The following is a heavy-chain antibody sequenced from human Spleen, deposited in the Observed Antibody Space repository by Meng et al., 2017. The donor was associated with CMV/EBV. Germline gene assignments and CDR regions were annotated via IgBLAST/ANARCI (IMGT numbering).Heavy chain of an antibody. CDR1: GFVFPDYA. CDR3: ARDGGSTFFDY. Sequence: SLKISCAASGFVFPDYAMHWVRQAPGRGLEWVSSINWDTGIMDYADSVKGRFTISRDNAKNTVHLQMNSLGAEDTAVYYCARDGGSTFFDYWGQGVLVTVSS. CDR2: INWDTGIM. V-gene: IGHV3-9*01. D-gene: IGHD1-26*01. J-gene: IGHJ4*02.